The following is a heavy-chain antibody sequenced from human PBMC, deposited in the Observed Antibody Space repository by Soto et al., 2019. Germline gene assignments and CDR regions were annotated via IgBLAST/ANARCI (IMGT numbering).Heavy chain of an antibody. D-gene: IGHD1-26*01. Sequence: ASVKVSCKASGYTFPSYGISWVRQAPGQGLEWMGWISAYNGNTNYAQKLQGRVTMTTDTSTSTASMELRSLRSDDTAVYYCARGPSLPYIVGALTFDFWGQGTPVTVSS. CDR2: ISAYNGNT. V-gene: IGHV1-18*01. CDR3: ARGPSLPYIVGALTFDF. CDR1: GYTFPSYG. J-gene: IGHJ4*02.